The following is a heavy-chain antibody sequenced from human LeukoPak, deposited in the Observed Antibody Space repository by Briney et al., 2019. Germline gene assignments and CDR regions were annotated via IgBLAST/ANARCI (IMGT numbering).Heavy chain of an antibody. V-gene: IGHV4-30-4*01. J-gene: IGHJ6*02. Sequence: SETLSLTCTVSGGSISSGNYYRSWIRQPPGKGLEWIGYIYYSGSTYYNPSLKSRVTMSVDTSKNQFSLKLTSVTAADTAVYYCARETTFPPFVLSTSGGMDVWGQGTTVTVSS. CDR3: ARETTFPPFVLSTSGGMDV. CDR2: IYYSGST. D-gene: IGHD2-2*01. CDR1: GGSISSGNYY.